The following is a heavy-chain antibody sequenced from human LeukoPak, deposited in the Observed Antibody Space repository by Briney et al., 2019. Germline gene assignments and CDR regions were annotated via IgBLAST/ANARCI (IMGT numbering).Heavy chain of an antibody. J-gene: IGHJ4*02. D-gene: IGHD6-19*01. CDR2: ISPYNGNT. CDR3: ARAGSGSGWYFDY. CDR1: GYDFTSVG. Sequence: ASVKVSCKASGYDFTSVGITWVRQAPGQGLEWMGWISPYNGNTGYVQKLQGRVTMTTDTSTSTAYMELRSLRFDDTAVYYCARAGSGSGWYFDYWGQGTLVTVSA. V-gene: IGHV1-18*01.